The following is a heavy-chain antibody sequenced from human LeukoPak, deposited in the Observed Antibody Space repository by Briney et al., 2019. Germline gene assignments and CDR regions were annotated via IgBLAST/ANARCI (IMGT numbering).Heavy chain of an antibody. D-gene: IGHD1-26*01. CDR2: ISGYNGNT. V-gene: IGHV1-18*01. CDR3: ARGGVMYSGSYYYYYMDV. J-gene: IGHJ6*03. CDR1: GYTFTNYG. Sequence: ASVKVSCKASGYTFTNYGISWVRQAPGQGFEWMGWISGYNGNTNYAQKFQGRVTMTTDTSTSTAYMELNSLRSEDTAVYYCARGGVMYSGSYYYYYMDVWGKGTTVTVSS.